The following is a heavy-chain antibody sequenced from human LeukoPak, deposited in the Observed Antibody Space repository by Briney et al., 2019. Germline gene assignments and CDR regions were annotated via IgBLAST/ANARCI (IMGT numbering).Heavy chain of an antibody. Sequence: GASVKVSCKASGYTFTGYYMHWVRQAPGQGLEWMGWINPNSGGTNYAQKFQGRVTMTRDTPISTAYMELSRLRSDDTAVYYCARVTLTGGYYYYYMDVWGKGTTVTVSS. J-gene: IGHJ6*03. V-gene: IGHV1-2*02. CDR1: GYTFTGYY. CDR2: INPNSGGT. D-gene: IGHD1-14*01. CDR3: ARVTLTGGYYYYYMDV.